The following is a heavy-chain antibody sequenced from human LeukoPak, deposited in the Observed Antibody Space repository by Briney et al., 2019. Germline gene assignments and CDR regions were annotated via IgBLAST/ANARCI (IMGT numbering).Heavy chain of an antibody. D-gene: IGHD1/OR15-1a*01. J-gene: IGHJ3*02. Sequence: GGSLRLSCAASEFTISRYWMHWVRQAPGKGLVWVSNINNDGSITTYADSVKGQFTISRDNVKNTLFLQMNSLGAEDTALYYCARGWNTTPRSGFDIWGLGSPGHRLL. CDR2: INNDGSIT. CDR1: EFTISRYW. CDR3: ARGWNTTPRSGFDI. V-gene: IGHV3-74*01.